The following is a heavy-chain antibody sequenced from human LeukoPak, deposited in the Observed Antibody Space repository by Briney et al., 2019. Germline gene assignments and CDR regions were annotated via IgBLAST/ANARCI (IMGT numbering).Heavy chain of an antibody. D-gene: IGHD3-3*01. CDR2: IYHSGST. CDR1: GGSISSGGYS. V-gene: IGHV4-30-2*01. CDR3: ASNRYDFWASFDY. J-gene: IGHJ4*02. Sequence: PSETLSLTCAVSGGSISSGGYSWSCLRQPPGKGLEWIVYIYHSGSTYNNPARKSRSTISVKRTKNQFSLKLSSVTAADTAVYYCASNRYDFWASFDYWGQGTLVTVSS.